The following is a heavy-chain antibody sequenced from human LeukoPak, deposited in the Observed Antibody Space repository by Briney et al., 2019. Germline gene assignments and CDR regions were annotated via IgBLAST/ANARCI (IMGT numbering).Heavy chain of an antibody. Sequence: SETLSLTCTVSGGSISSQYWSWIRQPPGKGLEWIGHVYYTGSTNYNPSLKSRVTISADTSKNQFSLKLSSVTAADTAVYYCARDCSGGSCAPRAFDIWGQGTMVTVS. CDR1: GGSISSQY. CDR2: VYYTGST. J-gene: IGHJ3*02. CDR3: ARDCSGGSCAPRAFDI. D-gene: IGHD2-15*01. V-gene: IGHV4-59*11.